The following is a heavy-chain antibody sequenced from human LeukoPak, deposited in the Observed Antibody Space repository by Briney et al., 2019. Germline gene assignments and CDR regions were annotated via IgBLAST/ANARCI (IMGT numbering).Heavy chain of an antibody. CDR2: IKSDGSSI. D-gene: IGHD5-24*01. J-gene: IGHJ4*02. Sequence: GGSLRLSCAASGFTFSSYWMHWVRQAPGKGLVWVSRIKSDGSSISYADSVKGRFTISRDNSKNTLYLQMNSLRAEDTAVYYCARESRGRWLQLIDYWGQGTLVTVSS. CDR3: ARESRGRWLQLIDY. CDR1: GFTFSSYW. V-gene: IGHV3-74*01.